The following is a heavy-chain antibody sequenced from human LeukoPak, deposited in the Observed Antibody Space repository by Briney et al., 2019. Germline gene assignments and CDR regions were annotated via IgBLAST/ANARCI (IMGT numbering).Heavy chain of an antibody. CDR1: GYTFTGYY. J-gene: IGHJ4*02. V-gene: IGHV1-2*02. D-gene: IGHD3-9*01. CDR3: ARGLAPTLRYFDNEFDY. CDR2: INPNSAGT. Sequence: ASVKVSCKASGYTFTGYYMHWVRQAPGQGLEWMGWINPNSAGTNYAQKFQGRVTMTRDTSISTAYMELSRLRSDDTAVYYCARGLAPTLRYFDNEFDYWGQGTLVTVSS.